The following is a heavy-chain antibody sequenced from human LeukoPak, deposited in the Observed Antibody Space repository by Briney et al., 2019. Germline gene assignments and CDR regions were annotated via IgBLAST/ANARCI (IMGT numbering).Heavy chain of an antibody. D-gene: IGHD3-22*01. J-gene: IGHJ2*01. CDR3: ARSYDKGDWYFDL. CDR2: INAGNGNT. CDR1: GYTFTSYA. V-gene: IGHV1-3*01. Sequence: GASVKVSCKASGYTFTSYAMHWVRQAPGQRLEWMGWINAGNGNTKYSQKFQGRVTITRDTSASTAYMELSSLRSDDTAVYYCARSYDKGDWYFDLRGRGTLVTVSS.